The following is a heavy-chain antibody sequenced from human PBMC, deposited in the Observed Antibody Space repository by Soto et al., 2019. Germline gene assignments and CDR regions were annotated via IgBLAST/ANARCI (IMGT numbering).Heavy chain of an antibody. Sequence: PGVSLRLSCTASGFTFTDAWMSWVRQAPGKGLEWVGRIKSKADGGTTDYTAPVKDRCTISRDDSKNMLFLQMNSLETEDTAVYYCTTGVQVWSWGRGTMVTVSS. V-gene: IGHV3-15*01. CDR1: GFTFTDAW. J-gene: IGHJ3*01. D-gene: IGHD5-18*01. CDR3: TTGVQVWS. CDR2: IKSKADGGTT.